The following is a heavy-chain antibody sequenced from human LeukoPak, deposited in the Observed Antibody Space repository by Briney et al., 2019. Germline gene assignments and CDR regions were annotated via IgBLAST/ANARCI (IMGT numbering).Heavy chain of an antibody. V-gene: IGHV4-38-2*01. CDR2: IYHSGST. D-gene: IGHD3-9*01. Sequence: PSETLSLTCAVSGCSISSGYYWGWIRQPPGKGLEWIGSIYHSGSTYYNPSLKSRVTISVDTSKNQFSLKLSSVTAADTAVYYCASEYFDWLSPTYYWGQGTLVTVSS. CDR1: GCSISSGYY. J-gene: IGHJ4*02. CDR3: ASEYFDWLSPTYY.